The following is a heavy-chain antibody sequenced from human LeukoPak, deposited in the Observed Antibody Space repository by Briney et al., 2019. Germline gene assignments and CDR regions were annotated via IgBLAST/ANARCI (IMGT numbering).Heavy chain of an antibody. Sequence: AGGSLRLYCAASGFTFSSYWMSWVRQAPGKGLEWVANIKQDGSEKYYVDSVKGRFTISRDNAKNSLYLQMNSLRAEDTAVYYCARDGMEVVVAATEPWGQGTLVTVSS. V-gene: IGHV3-7*01. CDR3: ARDGMEVVVAATEP. CDR2: IKQDGSEK. J-gene: IGHJ4*02. CDR1: GFTFSSYW. D-gene: IGHD2-15*01.